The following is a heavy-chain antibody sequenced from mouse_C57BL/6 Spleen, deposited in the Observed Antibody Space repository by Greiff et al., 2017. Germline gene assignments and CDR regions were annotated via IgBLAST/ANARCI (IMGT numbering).Heavy chain of an antibody. Sequence: EVQLQQSGPVLVKPGASVKMSCKASGYTFTDYYMNWVKQSHGKSLEWIGVINNYNGGTSYNQKFKGKATLTVDKSSSTAYMELNSLTSEDSAVYYCAREGDGGYFDYWGQGTTLTVSS. CDR2: INNYNGGT. CDR3: AREGDGGYFDY. CDR1: GYTFTDYY. D-gene: IGHD3-3*01. J-gene: IGHJ2*01. V-gene: IGHV1-19*01.